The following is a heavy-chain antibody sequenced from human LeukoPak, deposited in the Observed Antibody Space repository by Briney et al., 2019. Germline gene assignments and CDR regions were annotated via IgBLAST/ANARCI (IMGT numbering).Heavy chain of an antibody. J-gene: IGHJ3*02. CDR1: GFTFSSYS. D-gene: IGHD3-10*01. CDR2: ISSSSYI. CDR3: ARDSDVLWSGELFPYAFDI. Sequence: GGSLRLSCAASGFTFSSYSMNWVRQAPGKGLEWVSSISSSSYIYYADSVKGRFTISRDNAKNSLYLQMNSLRAEDTAVYYCARDSDVLWSGELFPYAFDIWGQGTVVTVSS. V-gene: IGHV3-21*01.